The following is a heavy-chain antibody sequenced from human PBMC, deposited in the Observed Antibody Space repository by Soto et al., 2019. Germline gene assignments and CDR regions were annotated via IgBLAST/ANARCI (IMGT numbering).Heavy chain of an antibody. D-gene: IGHD3-22*01. CDR2: ISGSGGST. CDR1: GFTFSTYA. Sequence: GGSLRLSCAASGFTFSTYAMSWVRQAPGKGLEWVSAISGSGGSTYYADSVKGRFTISRDNSKSTLHLQMNSLRAEDTAVYYCAKGVNYYDSSGYYSYYYYGMDVWGQGTTVTVSS. CDR3: AKGVNYYDSSGYYSYYYYGMDV. V-gene: IGHV3-23*01. J-gene: IGHJ6*02.